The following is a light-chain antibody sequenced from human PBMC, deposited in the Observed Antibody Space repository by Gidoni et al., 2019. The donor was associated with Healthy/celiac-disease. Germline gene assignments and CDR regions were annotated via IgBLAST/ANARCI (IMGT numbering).Light chain of an antibody. V-gene: IGLV1-47*01. J-gene: IGLJ3*02. Sequence: QSVLTQPPSASGTPGQRVTISCSGSSSNIGSNYVYCYQQLPGTAPKLLIYRNNQRPSGVPDRFSGSKSGTSASLAISGLRSEDEADYYCAAWDDSLIGPVFGGGTKLTVL. CDR2: RNN. CDR1: SSNIGSNY. CDR3: AAWDDSLIGPV.